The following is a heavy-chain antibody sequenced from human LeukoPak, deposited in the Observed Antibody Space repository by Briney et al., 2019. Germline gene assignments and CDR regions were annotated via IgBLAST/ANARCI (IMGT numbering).Heavy chain of an antibody. V-gene: IGHV1-69*06. J-gene: IGHJ6*03. CDR1: GGTFSSYA. CDR3: ARVRVTMIVARYYYYMDV. CDR2: IIPIFGTA. Sequence: SVKVSCKASGGTFSSYAISWVRQAPGQGLEWMGGIIPIFGTANYAQKFQGRVTITADKSTSTAYMELSSLRSEDTAVYYCARVRVTMIVARYYYYMDVWGKGTTVTVSS. D-gene: IGHD3-22*01.